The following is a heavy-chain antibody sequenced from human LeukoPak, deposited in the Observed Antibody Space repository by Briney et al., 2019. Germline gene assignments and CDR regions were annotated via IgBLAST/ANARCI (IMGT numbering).Heavy chain of an antibody. V-gene: IGHV4-59*11. CDR2: IYYSGST. D-gene: IGHD6-6*01. CDR1: GGSISSHY. Sequence: KASETLSLTCTVSGGSISSHYRSWIRQPPGKGLEWIGYIYYSGSTNYNPSLKSRVTISVDTSKNQFSLKLSSVTAADTAVYYCARAVAARPTYYFDYWGQGTLVTVSS. J-gene: IGHJ4*02. CDR3: ARAVAARPTYYFDY.